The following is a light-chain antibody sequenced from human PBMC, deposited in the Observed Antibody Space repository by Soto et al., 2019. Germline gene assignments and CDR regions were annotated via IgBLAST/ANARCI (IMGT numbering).Light chain of an antibody. J-gene: IGLJ2*01. V-gene: IGLV1-44*01. CDR2: TNN. Sequence: QAVVTQSPSTSGTPGQRVTISCSGSSSNIGGNIVNWYQQIPGTAPKLLIYTNNQRPSGIPDRFSGSKSGTSASLAISGLQYEDEADYYCAVWDDSLNGVLFGGGTKLTVL. CDR3: AVWDDSLNGVL. CDR1: SSNIGGNI.